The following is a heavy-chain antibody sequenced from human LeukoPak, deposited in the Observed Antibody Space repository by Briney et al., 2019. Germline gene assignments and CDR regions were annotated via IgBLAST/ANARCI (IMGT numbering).Heavy chain of an antibody. CDR1: GFTFSSNS. Sequence: GGSLRLSCAASGFTFSSNSMNWVRQAPGKGLEWVSVIYSGGSTYYADSVKGRFTISRHNSRNTLYLQMNSLRAEDTAVYYCARDRGIAVAATPYFDYWGQGTLVTVSS. J-gene: IGHJ4*02. CDR3: ARDRGIAVAATPYFDY. V-gene: IGHV3-66*01. D-gene: IGHD6-19*01. CDR2: IYSGGST.